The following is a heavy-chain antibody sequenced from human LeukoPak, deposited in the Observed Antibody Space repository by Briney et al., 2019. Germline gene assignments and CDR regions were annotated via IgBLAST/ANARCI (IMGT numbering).Heavy chain of an antibody. J-gene: IGHJ4*02. CDR2: ISYDGSNK. CDR1: GFTFSGYA. Sequence: GGSLRLSCAASGFTFSGYAMHWVRQAPGKGLEWVAVISYDGSNKYYADSVKGRFTISRDNSKNTLYLQMNSLRAEDTAVYYCAKDFNLYSSSYYFDYWGQGTLVTVYS. CDR3: AKDFNLYSSSYYFDY. V-gene: IGHV3-30-3*01. D-gene: IGHD6-19*01.